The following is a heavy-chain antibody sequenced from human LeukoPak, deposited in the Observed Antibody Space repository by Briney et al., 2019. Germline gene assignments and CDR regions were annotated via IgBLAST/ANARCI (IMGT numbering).Heavy chain of an antibody. D-gene: IGHD2-21*02. Sequence: GGSLRLSCVASGFTFSDYYMSWIRQAPGKGLEWVSYISSSTSYTNYADSVKGRFTISRDNAKNSLYLQMNSLRAEDTALYYCARYVTALDYWGQGTLVTVSS. CDR1: GFTFSDYY. CDR3: ARYVTALDY. J-gene: IGHJ4*02. CDR2: ISSSTSYT. V-gene: IGHV3-11*03.